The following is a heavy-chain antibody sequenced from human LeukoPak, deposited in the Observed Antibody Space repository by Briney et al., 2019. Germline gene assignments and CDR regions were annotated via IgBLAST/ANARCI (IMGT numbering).Heavy chain of an antibody. CDR2: IIPIFGTA. D-gene: IGHD3-22*01. J-gene: IGHJ5*02. V-gene: IGHV1-69*06. Sequence: SVKVSCKASGGTFSSYAISWVRQAPGQGLEWMGRIIPIFGTANYAQKFQGRVTITADKSTSTAYMELSSLRSEDTAVYYCARDYYDSSGYYNWFDPWGQGTLDTVSS. CDR1: GGTFSSYA. CDR3: ARDYYDSSGYYNWFDP.